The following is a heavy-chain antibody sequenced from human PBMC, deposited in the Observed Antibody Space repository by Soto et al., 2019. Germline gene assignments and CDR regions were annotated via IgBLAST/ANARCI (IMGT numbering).Heavy chain of an antibody. J-gene: IGHJ6*02. V-gene: IGHV3-30*18. CDR2: ISYNGGTK. CDR1: GFTFSSYG. Sequence: GGSLRLSCAASGFTFSSYGMHWVRQAPGKGLEWVAVISYNGGTKYYADSVKGRFTISRDNSENTLYLQMNSLRPEDTAVYYCAKKILFGSSSSAMDVWGQGTTVTVSS. D-gene: IGHD6-6*01. CDR3: AKKILFGSSSSAMDV.